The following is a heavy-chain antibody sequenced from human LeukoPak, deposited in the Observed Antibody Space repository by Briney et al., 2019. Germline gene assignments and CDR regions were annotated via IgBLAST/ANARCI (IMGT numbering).Heavy chain of an antibody. CDR2: IHYSGST. D-gene: IGHD6-13*01. V-gene: IGHV4-59*01. CDR3: ARYAADGRTLEY. J-gene: IGHJ4*02. Sequence: PSETLSLTCSVSGGSISGYYWSWIRQPPGKGLEWIAYIHYSGSTSYSPSLKSRVTRSVDTSRVQFSLKLNSVTAADTAIYYCARYAADGRTLEYWGQGTLVTVSS. CDR1: GGSISGYY.